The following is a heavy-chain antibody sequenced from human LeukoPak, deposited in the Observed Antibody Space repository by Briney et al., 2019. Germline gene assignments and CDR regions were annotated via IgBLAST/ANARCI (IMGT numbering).Heavy chain of an antibody. CDR2: ISSGSSYT. Sequence: GGSLRLSCAASGFTFSDYYMSWIRQAPGKGLEWVSYISSGSSYTNYADSVKGRFTISRDNAKNSLYLQMNSLRAEDTAVYYCARDRIAAAVPLPLYYYYYGMDVWGQGTTVTVSS. CDR3: ARDRIAAAVPLPLYYYYYGMDV. D-gene: IGHD6-13*01. CDR1: GFTFSDYY. J-gene: IGHJ6*02. V-gene: IGHV3-11*06.